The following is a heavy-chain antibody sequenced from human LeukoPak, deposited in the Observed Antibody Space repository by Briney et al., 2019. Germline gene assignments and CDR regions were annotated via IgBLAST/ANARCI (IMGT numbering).Heavy chain of an antibody. CDR1: GFTFSSYA. CDR2: ISGSGGGT. CDR3: AKGIAVRGNYYGMDV. Sequence: GGSLRLSCAASGFTFSSYAMSWVRQAPGKGLEWVSGISGSGGGTYYADSVEGRFTISRDNSKNTLYLQMNSLRPEDTAVYYCAKGIAVRGNYYGMDVWGQGTTVTVSS. D-gene: IGHD6-19*01. J-gene: IGHJ6*02. V-gene: IGHV3-23*01.